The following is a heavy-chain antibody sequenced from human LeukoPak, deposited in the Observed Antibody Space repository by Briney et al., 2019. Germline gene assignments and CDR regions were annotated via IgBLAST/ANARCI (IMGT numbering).Heavy chain of an antibody. CDR2: ISVYSGNT. V-gene: IGHV1-18*01. CDR1: GYTFTSYA. J-gene: IGHJ4*02. D-gene: IGHD3-22*01. Sequence: GASVKVSCKASGYTFTSYAITWVRQAPGQGLEWMGWISVYSGNTHYAQKLQGRVSMTTDTSTTTAYMELRSLRSDDTAVYYCARDDRSYSTDFWGQGTLVTVSS. CDR3: ARDDRSYSTDF.